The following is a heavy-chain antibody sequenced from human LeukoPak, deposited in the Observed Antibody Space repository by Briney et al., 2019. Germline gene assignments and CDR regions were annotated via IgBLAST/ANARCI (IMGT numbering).Heavy chain of an antibody. V-gene: IGHV1-8*01. CDR1: GYTFTSYD. J-gene: IGHJ4*02. CDR2: MNPNSGNT. CDR3: ARSIRFLEWLCETRLCPKKYYFDY. D-gene: IGHD3-3*01. Sequence: ASVKVSCKASGYTFTSYDINWVRQATGQGLEWMGWMNPNSGNTGYAQKFQGRVTMTRNTSISTAYMELSSLRSEDTAVYYCARSIRFLEWLCETRLCPKKYYFDYWGQGTLVTVSS.